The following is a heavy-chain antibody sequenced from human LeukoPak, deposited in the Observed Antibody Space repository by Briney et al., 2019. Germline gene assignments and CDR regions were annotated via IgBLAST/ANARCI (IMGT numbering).Heavy chain of an antibody. CDR3: AREGCSSTSCYMGDYWFDP. Sequence: ASVKVSCKASGYTFTSYDINWVRQATGQGFEWMGWMNPNSGNTGYAQKFQGRVTITRNTSISTAYMELSSLRSEDTAVYYCAREGCSSTSCYMGDYWFDPWGQGTLVTVSS. J-gene: IGHJ5*02. CDR1: GYTFTSYD. D-gene: IGHD2-2*02. CDR2: MNPNSGNT. V-gene: IGHV1-8*03.